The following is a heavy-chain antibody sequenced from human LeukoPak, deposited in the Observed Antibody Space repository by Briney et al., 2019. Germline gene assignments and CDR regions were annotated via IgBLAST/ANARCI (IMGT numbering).Heavy chain of an antibody. J-gene: IGHJ4*02. CDR3: AKDRGAAAGGFDY. CDR1: GFTVSNNY. CDR2: ISGSGGST. D-gene: IGHD6-13*01. V-gene: IGHV3-23*01. Sequence: GGSLRLSCAASGFTVSNNYMSWVRQAPGKGLEWVSAISGSGGSTYYADSVKGRFTISRDNSKNTLYLQMNSLRAEDTAVYYCAKDRGAAAGGFDYWGQGTLVTVSS.